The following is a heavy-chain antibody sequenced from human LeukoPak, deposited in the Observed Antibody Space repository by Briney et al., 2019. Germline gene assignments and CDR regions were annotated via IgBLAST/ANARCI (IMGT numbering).Heavy chain of an antibody. CDR2: IVGDGSYT. Sequence: GGSLRLSCAVSRFTLNNYWMQWVRQAPGKGLVCVSRIVGDGSYTNYADSVKGRFTISRDNAKNTLFLQMNSLRAEDTAVYYCARDGSNSHAFDVWGLGTMVTVSS. D-gene: IGHD5-24*01. J-gene: IGHJ3*01. V-gene: IGHV3-74*01. CDR3: ARDGSNSHAFDV. CDR1: RFTLNNYW.